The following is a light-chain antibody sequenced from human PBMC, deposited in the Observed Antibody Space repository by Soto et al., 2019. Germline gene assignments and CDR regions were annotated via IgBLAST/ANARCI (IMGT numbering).Light chain of an antibody. CDR2: EDI. CDR3: CSYAGGASVV. Sequence: QSALTQPASVSGSPGQSITISCTGTSSDICRYNLVSWYQQHPGKAPKLIIYEDIERPTGVSDRFSGSKSGNTASLTISGLQTEYEADYYCCSYAGGASVVFGGGTQLTVL. J-gene: IGLJ2*01. V-gene: IGLV2-23*01. CDR1: SSDICRYNL.